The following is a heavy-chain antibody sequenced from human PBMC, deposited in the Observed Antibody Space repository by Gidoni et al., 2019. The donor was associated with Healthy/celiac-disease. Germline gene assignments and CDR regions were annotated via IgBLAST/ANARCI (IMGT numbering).Heavy chain of an antibody. CDR2: IWYDGSNK. V-gene: IGHV3-33*01. CDR1: GFTFSSYG. J-gene: IGHJ6*02. Sequence: QVQLVESGGGVVQPGRSLRLSCAASGFTFSSYGMPWVRQAPGKGLEWVAVIWYDGSNKYYADSVKGRFTISRDNSKNTLYLQMNSLRAEDTAVYYCARVGYYYYGMDVWGQGTTVTVSS. D-gene: IGHD3-16*01. CDR3: ARVGYYYYGMDV.